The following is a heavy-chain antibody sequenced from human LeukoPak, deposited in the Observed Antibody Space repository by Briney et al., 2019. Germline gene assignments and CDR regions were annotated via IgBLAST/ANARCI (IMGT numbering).Heavy chain of an antibody. CDR1: GDSVSSNSSA. Sequence: SQTLSLTCALSGDSVSSNSSAWNWIRQSPSRGLEWLGRTYYRSKWSNDFALSVKDRITFKTDTSKNQASLQLTSVTPEDTAVYYCARTVATFYDILTGYDVFDSWGQGTLVTVSS. CDR2: TYYRSKWSN. V-gene: IGHV6-1*01. CDR3: ARTVATFYDILTGYDVFDS. D-gene: IGHD3-9*01. J-gene: IGHJ4*02.